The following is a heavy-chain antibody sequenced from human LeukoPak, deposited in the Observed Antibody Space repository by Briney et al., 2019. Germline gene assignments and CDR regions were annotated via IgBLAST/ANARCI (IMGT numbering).Heavy chain of an antibody. CDR3: ARDQGPGIAVAGSDY. J-gene: IGHJ4*02. D-gene: IGHD6-19*01. CDR2: ISYDGSNK. CDR1: GFTFSSYA. Sequence: GGSLRLSCAASGFTFSSYAMHWVRQAPGKGLEWVAVISYDGSNKYYADSVKGRFTISRDNSKNTLYLQMNSLRAEDTAVYYCARDQGPGIAVAGSDYWGQGTLVTVSS. V-gene: IGHV3-30*04.